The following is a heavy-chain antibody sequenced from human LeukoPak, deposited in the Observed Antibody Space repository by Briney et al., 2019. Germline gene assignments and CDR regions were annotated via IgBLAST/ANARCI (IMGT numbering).Heavy chain of an antibody. CDR1: GYTFTGYY. CDR2: INPNSGGT. CDR3: ARAPGFYYYYYYMDV. V-gene: IGHV1-2*02. D-gene: IGHD1-14*01. Sequence: GASVKVSCKASGYTFTGYYMHWVRQAPGQGLEWMGWINPNSGGTNYAQKFQGRVTMTRDTSISTAYMELSRLRSDDTAVYYCARAPGFYYYYYYMDVWGKGTTVTVSS. J-gene: IGHJ6*03.